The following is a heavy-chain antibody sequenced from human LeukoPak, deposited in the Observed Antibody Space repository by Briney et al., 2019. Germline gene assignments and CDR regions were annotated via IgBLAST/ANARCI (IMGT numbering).Heavy chain of an antibody. CDR2: ISSSSSTI. CDR3: AKDVVAAAGHFDY. CDR1: GFTFSSYS. D-gene: IGHD6-13*01. Sequence: PGGSLRLSCAASGFTFSSYSMNWVRQAPGKGLEWVSYISSSSSTIYYADSVKGRFTISRDNSKNTLYLQMNSLRAEDTAVYYCAKDVVAAAGHFDYWGQGTLVTVSS. J-gene: IGHJ4*02. V-gene: IGHV3-48*01.